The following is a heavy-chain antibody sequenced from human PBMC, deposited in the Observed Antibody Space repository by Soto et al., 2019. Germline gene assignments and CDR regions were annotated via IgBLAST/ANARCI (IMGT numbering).Heavy chain of an antibody. CDR3: ARSYYDSSGYLLYGGQGRYYYYYGMDV. D-gene: IGHD3-22*01. CDR2: IIPIFGTA. CDR1: GGTFSSYA. J-gene: IGHJ6*02. Sequence: QVQLVQSGAEVKKPGSSVKVSCKASGGTFSSYAISWVRQAPGQGLEWMGGIIPIFGTANYAQKFQGRVTITADKSTSTAYMELSSLRAEETAVYYCARSYYDSSGYLLYGGQGRYYYYYGMDVWGQGTTVTVSS. V-gene: IGHV1-69*06.